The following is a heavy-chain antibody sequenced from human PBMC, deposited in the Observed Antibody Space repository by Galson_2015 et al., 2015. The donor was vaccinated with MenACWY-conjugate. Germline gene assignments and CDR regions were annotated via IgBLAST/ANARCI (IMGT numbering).Heavy chain of an antibody. CDR1: GGSISSSSYY. Sequence: SETLSLTCTVSGGSISSSSYYWGWIRQPPGKGLEWIGSIYYSGSTYYNPSLKSRVTISVDTSKNQFSLKLSSVTAADTAVYYCARRETYSSGWYAHDAFDIWGQGTMVTVSS. CDR3: ARRETYSSGWYAHDAFDI. CDR2: IYYSGST. D-gene: IGHD6-19*01. V-gene: IGHV4-39*01. J-gene: IGHJ3*02.